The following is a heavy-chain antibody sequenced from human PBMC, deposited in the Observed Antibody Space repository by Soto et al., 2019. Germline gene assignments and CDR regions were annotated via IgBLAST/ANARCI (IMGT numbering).Heavy chain of an antibody. D-gene: IGHD1-20*01. J-gene: IGHJ4*02. CDR3: ARGYNWNVPSFDY. V-gene: IGHV4-59*01. Sequence: PSETLSLTCTVSGGSISTYYWSWIRQPPGKGLEWIGYIYYSGSTSYNPSLKSRVTMSVDTSKNRFSLRLSSVTAADTAVYYCARGYNWNVPSFDYWGQGTLVTVSS. CDR1: GGSISTYY. CDR2: IYYSGST.